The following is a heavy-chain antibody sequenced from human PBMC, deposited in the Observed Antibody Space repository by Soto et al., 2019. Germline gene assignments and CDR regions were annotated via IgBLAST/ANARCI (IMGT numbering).Heavy chain of an antibody. CDR1: GYLLSSYG. D-gene: IGHD3-22*01. CDR2: ISPYTGNT. Sequence: ASVKVSCKASGYLLSSYGISWVRQAPGQGLEWMGWISPYTGNTNYAQNLQGRVTMTTDTSTSTAYMELRSLRSDDTAVYYCARGGYDSSGYPHRSYAFDIWGQGTMVTVSS. J-gene: IGHJ3*02. CDR3: ARGGYDSSGYPHRSYAFDI. V-gene: IGHV1-18*01.